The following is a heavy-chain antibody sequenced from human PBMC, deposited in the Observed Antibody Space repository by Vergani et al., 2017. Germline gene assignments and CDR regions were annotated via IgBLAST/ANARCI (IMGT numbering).Heavy chain of an antibody. Sequence: EVQLLESGGDLVQPGGSLRLSCVASGFTFNHYAMNWVRQAPGKGLEWVSGISGSGGSTYYAGSVKGRFTISRDSSKNTLYLQMNSLSAGDTAVYYCAKVSPRDSGYDYRYSCHAMDVWGQGTTVTVSS. CDR3: AKVSPRDSGYDYRYSCHAMDV. V-gene: IGHV3-23*01. CDR1: GFTFNHYA. CDR2: ISGSGGST. D-gene: IGHD5-12*01. J-gene: IGHJ6*02.